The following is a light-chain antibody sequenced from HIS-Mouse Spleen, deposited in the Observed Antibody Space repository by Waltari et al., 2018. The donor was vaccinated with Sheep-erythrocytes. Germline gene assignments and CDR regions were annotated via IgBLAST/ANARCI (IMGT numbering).Light chain of an antibody. CDR2: EGS. J-gene: IGLJ2*01. CDR3: CSYAGSSTLV. Sequence: QSALPQPASVSASPGPSIPLSCTGTRRDVGSYNLVPWYQQHPGKAPKLMIYEGSKRPSGVSNRFSGSKSGNTASLTISGLQAEDEADYYCCSYAGSSTLVFGGGTKLTVL. V-gene: IGLV2-23*01. CDR1: RRDVGSYNL.